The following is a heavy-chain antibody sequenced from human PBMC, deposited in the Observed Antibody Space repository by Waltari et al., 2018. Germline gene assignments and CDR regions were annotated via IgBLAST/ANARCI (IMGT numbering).Heavy chain of an antibody. D-gene: IGHD3-10*01. CDR3: ARVPSGDLVDS. V-gene: IGHV4-61*09. Sequence: QVQLQESGPGLVKPSETLSLACSVSGGSISRGSYYWSWVRQPAGKGLEWIGYIYTSGHTNDNPSLMGRVTISVDTSKNQFSLKLSSVTAADTAVYYCARVPSGDLVDSWGQGTLVTVSS. CDR1: GGSISRGSYY. J-gene: IGHJ4*02. CDR2: IYTSGHT.